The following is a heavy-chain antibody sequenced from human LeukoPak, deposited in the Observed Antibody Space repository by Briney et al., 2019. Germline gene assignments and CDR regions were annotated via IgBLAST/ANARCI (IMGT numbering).Heavy chain of an antibody. CDR1: GFTVSSNY. Sequence: GGSLRLSCAASGFTVSSNYMSWVRQAPGKGLEWVGLIKSKTDGGTTDYAAPVKGRFTISRDDSKNTLYLQMNSLKTEDTAVYYCTTQYCSSTSCYAGDYWGQGTLVTVSS. CDR2: IKSKTDGGTT. V-gene: IGHV3-15*01. CDR3: TTQYCSSTSCYAGDY. J-gene: IGHJ4*02. D-gene: IGHD2-2*01.